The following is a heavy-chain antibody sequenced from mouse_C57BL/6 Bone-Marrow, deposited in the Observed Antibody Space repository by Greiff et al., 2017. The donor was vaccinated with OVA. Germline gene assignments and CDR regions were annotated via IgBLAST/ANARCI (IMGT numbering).Heavy chain of an antibody. CDR3: ARRLTGAYAMDY. Sequence: VQLQQPGAELVKPGASVKLSCKASGYTFTSYWMHWVKQRPGQGLEWIGMIHPNSGSTNYNEKFKSKATLTVDKSSSTAYMQLSSLTSEDSAVYYCARRLTGAYAMDYWGQGTSVTVSS. CDR1: GYTFTSYW. D-gene: IGHD4-1*01. CDR2: IHPNSGST. V-gene: IGHV1-64*01. J-gene: IGHJ4*01.